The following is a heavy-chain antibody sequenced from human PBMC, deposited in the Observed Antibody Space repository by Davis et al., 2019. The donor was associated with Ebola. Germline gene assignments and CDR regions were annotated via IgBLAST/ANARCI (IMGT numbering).Heavy chain of an antibody. CDR1: GYTFTSYG. V-gene: IGHV1-18*01. D-gene: IGHD3-16*01. CDR3: ARVGPHWGYFDY. CDR2: ISAYNGNT. J-gene: IGHJ4*02. Sequence: ASVKVSCKASGYTFTSYGISWVRQAPGQGLEWMGWISAYNGNTNYAQKLQGRVTMTTDTSTSTAYMELSSLRSEDTAVYYCARVGPHWGYFDYWGQGTLVTVSS.